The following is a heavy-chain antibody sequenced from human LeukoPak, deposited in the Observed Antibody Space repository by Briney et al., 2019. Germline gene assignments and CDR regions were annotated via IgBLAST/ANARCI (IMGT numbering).Heavy chain of an antibody. J-gene: IGHJ4*02. CDR1: GFTFSSYA. V-gene: IGHV3-23*01. D-gene: IGHD4-17*01. CDR2: ISGSGGST. Sequence: GGSLRLSCAASGFTFSSYAMSWVRQAPGKGLEWVSAISGSGGSTYYADSVEGRFTISRDNSKNTLYLQMNSLRAEDTAVYYCAKEREATVTSFAIDYWGRGTLVTVSS. CDR3: AKEREATVTSFAIDY.